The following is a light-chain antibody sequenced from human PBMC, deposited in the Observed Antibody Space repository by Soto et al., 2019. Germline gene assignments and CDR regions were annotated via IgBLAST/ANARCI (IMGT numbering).Light chain of an antibody. Sequence: EIVLTQSPGTLSLSPGERATLSCRASQSVTNTSLAWYQHKPGQAPRLLIYGAANRATGIPDRFSSSGSGTAFTPTISRPEPEDFAVYFCQQYGSSPPTFGQGIKVEIK. CDR2: GAA. V-gene: IGKV3-20*01. CDR1: QSVTNTS. J-gene: IGKJ1*01. CDR3: QQYGSSPPT.